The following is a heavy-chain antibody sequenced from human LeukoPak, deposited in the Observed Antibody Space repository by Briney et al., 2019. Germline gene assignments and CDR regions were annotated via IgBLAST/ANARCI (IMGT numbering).Heavy chain of an antibody. Sequence: ASVKVSCKASGYTFTGYYMHWVRQAPGQGLEWMGWINPNSGGTNYAQKFQGRVTMTRDTSISTAYMELSRLRSDDTAVYYCARGPRGYYDSSGYGYWGQGTLVTVFS. CDR2: INPNSGGT. CDR1: GYTFTGYY. CDR3: ARGPRGYYDSSGYGY. J-gene: IGHJ4*02. D-gene: IGHD3-22*01. V-gene: IGHV1-2*02.